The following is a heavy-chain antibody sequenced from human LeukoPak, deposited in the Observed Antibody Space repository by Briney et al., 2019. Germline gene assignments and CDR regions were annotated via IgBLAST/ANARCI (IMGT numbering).Heavy chain of an antibody. J-gene: IGHJ4*02. CDR2: IKQDGSEK. V-gene: IGHV3-7*01. CDR1: GFTFSSYW. Sequence: PGGSLRLSCAASGFTFSSYWMSWVRQAPGKGLEWVANIKQDGSEKYYVDSVKGRFTISRDNAKNSLYLQTNSLRAEDTAVYYCARDGAPGLFDYWGQGTLVTVSS. D-gene: IGHD3-16*01. CDR3: ARDGAPGLFDY.